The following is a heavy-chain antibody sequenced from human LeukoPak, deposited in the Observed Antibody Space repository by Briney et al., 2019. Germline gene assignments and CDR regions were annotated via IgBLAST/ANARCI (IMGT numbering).Heavy chain of an antibody. V-gene: IGHV4-39*01. CDR2: IYYSGST. CDR3: ARHVRWIQYYFDY. Sequence: PSETLSLTCTVSGGSISSSSYYWGWIRQPPGKGLEWIGSIYYSGSTYYNPSLKSRVTISVDTSKNQFSLKLSSVTAADTAVYYCARHVRWIQYYFDYWGQGTLVTVSS. D-gene: IGHD5-18*01. CDR1: GGSISSSSYY. J-gene: IGHJ4*02.